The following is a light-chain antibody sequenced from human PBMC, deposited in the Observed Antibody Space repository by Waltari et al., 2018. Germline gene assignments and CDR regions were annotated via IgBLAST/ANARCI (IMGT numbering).Light chain of an antibody. CDR3: SSYTISSAIFI. CDR2: EVT. Sequence: QSALTQPTSVSGSLGQSITISCTGTSSNVGHYNYVSWYQHHPDNAPKLIIYEVTNRPSGVHTRFSGSKSGNTASLTISGLQAEDDAFYYCSSYTISSAIFIFGGGTKVTV. CDR1: SSNVGHYNY. J-gene: IGLJ2*01. V-gene: IGLV2-14*01.